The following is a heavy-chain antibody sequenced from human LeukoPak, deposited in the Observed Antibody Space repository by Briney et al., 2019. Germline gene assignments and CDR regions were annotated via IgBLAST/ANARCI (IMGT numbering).Heavy chain of an antibody. CDR3: AREGRYDFWSGYYYSGYDY. CDR2: ISAYNGNT. J-gene: IGHJ4*02. V-gene: IGHV1-18*01. Sequence: ASVKVSCKASGYTFTSYGISWVRQAPGQGLEWMGWISAYNGNTNYAQKLQGRVTMTTDTSTSTAYMELRGLRSDDTAVYYCAREGRYDFWSGYYYSGYDYWGQGTLVTVSS. CDR1: GYTFTSYG. D-gene: IGHD3-3*01.